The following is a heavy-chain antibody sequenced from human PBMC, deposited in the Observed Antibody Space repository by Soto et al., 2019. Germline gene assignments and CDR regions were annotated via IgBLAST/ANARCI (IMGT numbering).Heavy chain of an antibody. V-gene: IGHV1-69*13. CDR3: ARDDYGGSHPTPFDY. CDR1: GGTFSSYA. J-gene: IGHJ4*02. Sequence: SVKVSCKASGGTFSSYALSWVRQAPGQGLEWMGGIIPIFGTANYAQKFQGRVTITADESTSTAYMELSSLRSEDTAVYYCARDDYGGSHPTPFDYWGQGTLVTVSS. D-gene: IGHD4-17*01. CDR2: IIPIFGTA.